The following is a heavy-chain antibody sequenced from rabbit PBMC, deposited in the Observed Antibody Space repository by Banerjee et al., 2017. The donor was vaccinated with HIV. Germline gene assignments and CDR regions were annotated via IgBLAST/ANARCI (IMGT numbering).Heavy chain of an antibody. Sequence: QEQLVESGGGLVQPEGSLTLTCKASGFDFSSSYFMCWVRQAPGKGLEWIACIDAGKTGNTYYASWAKGRFTISKTSSTTVTLQMTSLTVADTATYFCARDLAGAIGWNFVLWGQGT. D-gene: IGHD4-1*01. V-gene: IGHV1S45*01. CDR1: GFDFSSSYF. CDR2: IDAGKTGNT. CDR3: ARDLAGAIGWNFVL. J-gene: IGHJ4*01.